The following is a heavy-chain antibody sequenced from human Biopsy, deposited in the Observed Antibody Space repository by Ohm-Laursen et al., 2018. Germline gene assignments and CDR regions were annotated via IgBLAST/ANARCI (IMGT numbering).Heavy chain of an antibody. V-gene: IGHV3-21*01. CDR1: GFSVSSYD. CDR3: AGDSSRGAREGGMDV. CDR2: ISETSSHI. J-gene: IGHJ6*02. D-gene: IGHD1-26*01. Sequence: SLRLSCSASGFSVSSYDMNWVRQAPGKGLEWISYISETSSHIYDADSVRGRFTVARDIAKNSLYLQLNSLRVEDTAVFYCAGDSSRGAREGGMDVGGQGTTVTASS.